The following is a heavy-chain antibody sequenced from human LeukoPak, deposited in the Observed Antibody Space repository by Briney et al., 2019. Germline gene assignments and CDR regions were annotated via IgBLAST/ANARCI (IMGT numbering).Heavy chain of an antibody. V-gene: IGHV1-46*01. CDR1: GYTFTSYY. CDR3: ALPFRGYTYGSSGGGADY. CDR2: INPSGGSN. D-gene: IGHD5-18*01. Sequence: ASVKVSCKASGYTFTSYYIHWVRQAPGQGLEWLGVINPSGGSNTYAQKFQGRVTVTGDTSTSTVYMELSSLRFEDTAVYYCALPFRGYTYGSSGGGADYWGQGTLVTVSS. J-gene: IGHJ4*02.